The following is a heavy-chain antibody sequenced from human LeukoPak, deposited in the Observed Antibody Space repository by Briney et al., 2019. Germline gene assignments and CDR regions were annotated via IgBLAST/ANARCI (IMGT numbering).Heavy chain of an antibody. CDR1: GGSFSGYY. CDR3: ARTRHHHDILTGYYPRGYYYYMDV. V-gene: IGHV4-34*01. D-gene: IGHD3-9*01. CDR2: INHSGST. J-gene: IGHJ6*03. Sequence: SETLSLTCAVYGGSFSGYYWSWIRQPPGKGLEWIGEINHSGSTNYNPSLKSRVTISVDTSKNQFSLKLSSVTAADTAVYYCARTRHHHDILTGYYPRGYYYYMDVWGKGTTVTVSS.